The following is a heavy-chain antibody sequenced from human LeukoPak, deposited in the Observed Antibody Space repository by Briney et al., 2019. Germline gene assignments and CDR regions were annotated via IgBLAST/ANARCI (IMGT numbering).Heavy chain of an antibody. CDR3: ARWVRAFDY. D-gene: IGHD2-21*01. J-gene: IGHJ4*02. V-gene: IGHV5-10-1*01. CDR2: IDPSDSYT. CDR1: VYSFTSYW. Sequence: GDPRGVSLKVSVYSFTSYWISWHRQMSVNLQEWMGRIDPSDSYTNYSPSFPGHVTISTDKSISPASLQWSRLKASDTAMYYCARWVRAFDYWGQGTLVTVPS.